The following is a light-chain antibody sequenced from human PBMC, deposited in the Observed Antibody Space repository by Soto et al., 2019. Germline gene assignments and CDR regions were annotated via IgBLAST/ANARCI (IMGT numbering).Light chain of an antibody. CDR3: SSYTSSSTLL. Sequence: QSALTQPASVSGSPGQSITISCTGTSSDVGGYNYVSWYQQHPGKAPKLMIYDVSNRPLGVSNRFSGSKSGNTASLTISGLQAEDEADYYCSSYTSSSTLLFGGGTKVTVL. J-gene: IGLJ2*01. CDR1: SSDVGGYNY. CDR2: DVS. V-gene: IGLV2-14*01.